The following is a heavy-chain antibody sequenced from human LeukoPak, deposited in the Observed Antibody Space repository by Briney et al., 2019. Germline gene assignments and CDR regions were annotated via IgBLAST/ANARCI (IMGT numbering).Heavy chain of an antibody. V-gene: IGHV3-23*01. CDR2: ISGSGGT. CDR3: AKDLPRSKSFDY. J-gene: IGHJ4*02. CDR1: GFSFSNYL. Sequence: PGGSLRLSCAVSGFSFSNYLMSWVRHAPGKGLEWVSAISGSGGTYYADSVKGRFTISRDNSKNTLYLQMSSLRGEDTAVYYCAKDLPRSKSFDYWGQGTLVTASS.